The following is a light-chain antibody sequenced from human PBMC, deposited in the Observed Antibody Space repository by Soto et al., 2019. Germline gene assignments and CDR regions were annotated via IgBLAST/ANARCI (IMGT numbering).Light chain of an antibody. Sequence: LTQPASVSGSPGQSITISCTGTSSDVGSYNLVSWYQQHPGKAPKLMIYEGSKRPSGVSNRFSGSKSGNTASLTISGLQAEDEADYYCCSYAGSSTLYVFGNGTKVTVL. V-gene: IGLV2-23*01. CDR3: CSYAGSSTLYV. J-gene: IGLJ1*01. CDR2: EGS. CDR1: SSDVGSYNL.